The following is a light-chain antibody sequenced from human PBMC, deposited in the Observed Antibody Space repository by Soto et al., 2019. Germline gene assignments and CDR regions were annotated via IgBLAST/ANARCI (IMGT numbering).Light chain of an antibody. CDR2: EVT. J-gene: IGLJ3*02. CDR3: SSYTSSTTRV. Sequence: QSVLTQPASVSGSPGQSITISCTGTSSDVGGYNYVSWYQQHPGKAPKLIIYEVTNRPSGVSTRFSGSKSVNTASLTISGIQADDEAHYYCSSYTSSTTRVFGGGTKVTVL. CDR1: SSDVGGYNY. V-gene: IGLV2-14*01.